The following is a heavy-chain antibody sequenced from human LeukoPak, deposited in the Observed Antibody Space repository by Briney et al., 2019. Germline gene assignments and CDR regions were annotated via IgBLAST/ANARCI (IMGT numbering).Heavy chain of an antibody. CDR2: IYYSGST. CDR1: GGSISSYY. J-gene: IGHJ4*02. V-gene: IGHV4-59*01. CDR3: ARDLGYRSGWYVLDY. D-gene: IGHD6-19*01. Sequence: SETLSLTCTVSGGSISSYYWSWIRQPPGKGLEWIGYIYYSGSTNYNPSLKSRVTISVDTSKNQFSLKLSSVTAADTAVYYCARDLGYRSGWYVLDYWGQGTLVTVST.